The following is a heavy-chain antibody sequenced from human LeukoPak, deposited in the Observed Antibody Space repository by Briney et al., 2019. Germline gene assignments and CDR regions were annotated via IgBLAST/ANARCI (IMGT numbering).Heavy chain of an antibody. CDR3: ANLHRDSDGHYYVDN. CDR1: GGSINDYY. Sequence: SETLSLTCTVSGGSINDYYWSWIRQPAGKGLEWIGRIHSSGSTNYNPSLKSRVTMSLDKSKNQFSLKLSSVIAADTAVYYCANLHRDSDGHYYVDNWGQETGDRL. V-gene: IGHV4-4*07. J-gene: IGHJ4*02. D-gene: IGHD3-22*01. CDR2: IHSSGST.